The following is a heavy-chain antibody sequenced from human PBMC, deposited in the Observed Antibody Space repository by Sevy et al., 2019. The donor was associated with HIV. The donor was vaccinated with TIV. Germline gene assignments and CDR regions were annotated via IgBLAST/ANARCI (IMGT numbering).Heavy chain of an antibody. CDR3: ATCSPYYYYGMDV. J-gene: IGHJ6*02. Sequence: SETLSLTCTVSGGSMSGYYLTWIRQPPGKGLEWIGYFYYSRTNNYNPSLKSRVTISVDRSKNKFSLKLNSVTAADTAVYYCATCSPYYYYGMDVCGQGTTVTVSS. CDR2: FYYSRTN. CDR1: GGSMSGYY. D-gene: IGHD2-15*01. V-gene: IGHV4-59*01.